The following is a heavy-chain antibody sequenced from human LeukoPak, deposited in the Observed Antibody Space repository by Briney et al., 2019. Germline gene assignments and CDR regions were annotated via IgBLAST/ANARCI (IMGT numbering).Heavy chain of an antibody. D-gene: IGHD3-10*01. Sequence: GASVKVSCKASGYTFTSYAISWVRQAPGQGLEWMGGIIPIFGTANYAQKFQGRVTITADESTSTAYMELSSLRSEDTAVYYCASQPLWFGDAGLYGMDVWGQGTTVTVSS. CDR2: IIPIFGTA. CDR1: GYTFTSYA. CDR3: ASQPLWFGDAGLYGMDV. J-gene: IGHJ6*02. V-gene: IGHV1-69*13.